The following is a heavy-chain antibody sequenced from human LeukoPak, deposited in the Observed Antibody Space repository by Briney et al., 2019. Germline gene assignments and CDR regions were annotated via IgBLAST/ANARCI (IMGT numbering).Heavy chain of an antibody. Sequence: GGSLRLSCAASGFTFSSYAMHWVRQAPGKGLEWVAVISYDGSNKYYADSVKGRFTISRDNSKNTLYLQMNSLRAGDTAVYYCARDKPDNAGMDVWGQGTTVTVSS. CDR2: ISYDGSNK. CDR3: ARDKPDNAGMDV. CDR1: GFTFSSYA. D-gene: IGHD2-8*01. V-gene: IGHV3-30-3*01. J-gene: IGHJ6*02.